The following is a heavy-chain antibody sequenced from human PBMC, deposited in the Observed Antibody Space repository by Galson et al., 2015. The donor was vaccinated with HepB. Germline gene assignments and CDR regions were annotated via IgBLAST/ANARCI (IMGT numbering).Heavy chain of an antibody. CDR1: GFTFSSYA. J-gene: IGHJ4*02. CDR2: ISNIIGST. V-gene: IGHV3-23*01. D-gene: IGHD6-19*01. Sequence: SLRLSCAASGFTFSSYAMSWVRQAPGKGLEWVSSISNIIGSTYYADSVTGRFTISRDNSKHTLYLQMNSLSAEDTAVYYCAKGLRSSGWGGCDYWGQGTLVTVSS. CDR3: AKGLRSSGWGGCDY.